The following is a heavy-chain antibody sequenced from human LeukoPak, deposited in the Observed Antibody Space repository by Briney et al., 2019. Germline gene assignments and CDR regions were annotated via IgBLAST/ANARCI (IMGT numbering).Heavy chain of an antibody. D-gene: IGHD2-2*01. CDR3: ARDIVVVNY. CDR2: ISGSGGST. Sequence: GGSLRLSRAASGFTFSSYAMSWARQAPGKGLEWVSAISGSGGSTYYADSVKGRSTISRDNSRNTLHLQMNSLRAEDTAVYYCARDIVVVNYWGQGTLVTVSS. J-gene: IGHJ4*02. CDR1: GFTFSSYA. V-gene: IGHV3-23*01.